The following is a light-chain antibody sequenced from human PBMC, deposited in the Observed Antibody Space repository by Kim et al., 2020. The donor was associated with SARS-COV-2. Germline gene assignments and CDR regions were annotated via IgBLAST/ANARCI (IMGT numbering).Light chain of an antibody. CDR2: QDD. V-gene: IGLV3-1*01. Sequence: SYELTQPPSVSVSPGQTASITCSGDKLGNKFACWYQQKSGQSPVLVIYQDDKRPSGIPERFSGSNSGNTATLTISETQGLDEADYYCQAWDSSTVGFGGGTQLTVL. CDR1: KLGNKF. CDR3: QAWDSSTVG. J-gene: IGLJ2*01.